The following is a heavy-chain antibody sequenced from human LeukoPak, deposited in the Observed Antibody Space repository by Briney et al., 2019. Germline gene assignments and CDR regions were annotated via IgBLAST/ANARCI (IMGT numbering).Heavy chain of an antibody. Sequence: GGSLRLSCAASGFGFDDYAMHWVRQVPGKGLEWVSGISWNGGSIGYADSVKGRFTISRDNAKNSLYLEMNSLRAEDMALYYCAKARAAMIVGELDYWGQGTLVTVSS. CDR2: ISWNGGSI. J-gene: IGHJ4*02. D-gene: IGHD3-22*01. V-gene: IGHV3-9*03. CDR3: AKARAAMIVGELDY. CDR1: GFGFDDYA.